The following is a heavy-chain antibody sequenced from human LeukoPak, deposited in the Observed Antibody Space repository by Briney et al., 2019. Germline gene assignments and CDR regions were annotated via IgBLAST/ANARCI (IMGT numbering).Heavy chain of an antibody. V-gene: IGHV3-23*01. CDR2: ISGSGGST. J-gene: IGHJ4*02. Sequence: SGGSLRLSCAASGFTFSSYAMSWVRQAPGKGLEWVSAISGSGGSTYYADSVKGRFTISRDNSKNTLYLQMNSLRAEDTAVYYCAEDRPRYSSSSGRGPLDYWGQGTLVTVSS. CDR3: AEDRPRYSSSSGRGPLDY. D-gene: IGHD6-13*01. CDR1: GFTFSSYA.